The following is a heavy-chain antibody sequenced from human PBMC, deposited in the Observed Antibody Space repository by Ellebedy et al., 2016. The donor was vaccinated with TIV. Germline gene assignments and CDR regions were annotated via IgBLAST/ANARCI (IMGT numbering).Heavy chain of an antibody. CDR3: ARDLGRYGLDV. V-gene: IGHV4-59*01. CDR1: AGSITNYY. J-gene: IGHJ6*02. Sequence: MPSETLSLTCSVSAGSITNYYWTWIRQPPGQGLEWIGDIHHSGNSHIHPSLKSRVTLSLDTSKNQFSLDLSSVTAADTATYYCARDLGRYGLDVWGQGTTVTVSS. CDR2: IHHSGNS.